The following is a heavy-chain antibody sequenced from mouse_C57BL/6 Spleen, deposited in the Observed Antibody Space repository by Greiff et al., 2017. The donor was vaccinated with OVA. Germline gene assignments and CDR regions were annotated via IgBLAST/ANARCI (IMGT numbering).Heavy chain of an antibody. J-gene: IGHJ1*03. V-gene: IGHV2-5*01. CDR1: GFSLTSYG. Sequence: QVQLQQSGPGLVQPSQSLSITCTASGFSLTSYGVHWVRQSPGKGLEWLGVIWRGGSTDYNAAFMYRLSTTKDNSTSQVFFKMNSLRADDTAIYYCAKKGITTVVDYWYFDVWGTGTTVTVSS. D-gene: IGHD1-1*01. CDR2: IWRGGST. CDR3: AKKGITTVVDYWYFDV.